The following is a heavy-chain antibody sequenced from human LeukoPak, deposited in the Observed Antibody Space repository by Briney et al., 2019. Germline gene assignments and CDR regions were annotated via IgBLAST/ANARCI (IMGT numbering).Heavy chain of an antibody. J-gene: IGHJ3*02. V-gene: IGHV4-59*01. Sequence: SETLSLTCTVSGGSISSYYWSWIRQPPGKGLEWIGYIYYSGSNNYNPSLKSRVTISVDTSKNQFSLKLSSVTAADTAVYYCARDRKWSYDAFDIWGQGTMVTVSS. CDR2: IYYSGSN. CDR1: GGSISSYY. CDR3: ARDRKWSYDAFDI. D-gene: IGHD1-26*01.